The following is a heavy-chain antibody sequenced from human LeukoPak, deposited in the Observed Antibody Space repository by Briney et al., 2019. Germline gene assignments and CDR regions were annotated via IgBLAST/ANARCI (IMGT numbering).Heavy chain of an antibody. J-gene: IGHJ4*02. CDR2: IRYDGSNK. D-gene: IGHD1-26*01. Sequence: PGGSLRLSCAASGFTFSSYGMHWVRQAPGKGLEWVAFIRYDGSNKYYADSVKGRFTISRDNSKNTLYLQMNSLRAEDTAVYYCAKTGDQRYSGSYYYFDYWGQGTLVTVSS. CDR1: GFTFSSYG. V-gene: IGHV3-30*02. CDR3: AKTGDQRYSGSYYYFDY.